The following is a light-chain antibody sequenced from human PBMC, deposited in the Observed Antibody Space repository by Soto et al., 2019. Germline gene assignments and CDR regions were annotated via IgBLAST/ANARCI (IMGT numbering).Light chain of an antibody. J-gene: IGKJ1*01. CDR1: QSVSGW. Sequence: DIQMTQSPSTLSASVGDRLTITCRASQSVSGWLAWYQQKPGKAPNLLICAASNLGSGVPSRFSGSGSGTEFALSVSSVQPDDFATYYCQQYDTYPWTFGQGTKVEIK. CDR2: AAS. CDR3: QQYDTYPWT. V-gene: IGKV1-5*01.